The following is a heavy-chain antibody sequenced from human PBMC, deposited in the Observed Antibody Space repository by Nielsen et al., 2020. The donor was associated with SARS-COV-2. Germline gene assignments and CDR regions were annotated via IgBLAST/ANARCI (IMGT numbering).Heavy chain of an antibody. D-gene: IGHD5-18*01. CDR1: GFTFSSYA. Sequence: GESLKISCAASGFTFSSYAMHWVRQAPGKGLEWVAVISYDGSNKYSADSVKGRFTISRDSSNSTLYLQMNSLRAEDTAVYYCARDRGYSYGPLGYYGMDVWGPGTTVTVSS. V-gene: IGHV3-30-3*01. CDR2: ISYDGSNK. J-gene: IGHJ6*02. CDR3: ARDRGYSYGPLGYYGMDV.